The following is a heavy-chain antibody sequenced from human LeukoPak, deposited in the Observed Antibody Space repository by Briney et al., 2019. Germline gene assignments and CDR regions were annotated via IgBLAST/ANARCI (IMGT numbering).Heavy chain of an antibody. CDR2: IIPIFGTA. CDR3: ASTTAMGPYYYYMDV. CDR1: GGTFSSYA. D-gene: IGHD5-18*01. V-gene: IGHV1-69*13. J-gene: IGHJ6*03. Sequence: SVKVSCKASGGTFSSYAISWVRQAPGQGLEWMGGIIPIFGTANYAQKFQGRVTITADESTSPAYMELSSLRSEDTAVYYCASTTAMGPYYYYMDVWGKGTTVTVSS.